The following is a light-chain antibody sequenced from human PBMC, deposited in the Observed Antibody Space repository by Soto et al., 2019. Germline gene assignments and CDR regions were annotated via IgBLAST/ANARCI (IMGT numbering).Light chain of an antibody. J-gene: IGKJ4*01. V-gene: IGKV1-33*01. Sequence: DLQLTQSPPSQSASVGDRVTITCQASQDINNYLNWYQQKPGKAPKLLIYDASTLETGVPSRFSGSGSGTDFTFTISSLHPEDFATYYCQQYDNLPLTFGGGTKVEIK. CDR3: QQYDNLPLT. CDR1: QDINNY. CDR2: DAS.